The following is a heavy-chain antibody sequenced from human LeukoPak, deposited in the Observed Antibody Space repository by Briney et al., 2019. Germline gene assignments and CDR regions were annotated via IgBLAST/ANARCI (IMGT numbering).Heavy chain of an antibody. V-gene: IGHV4-39*07. J-gene: IGHJ5*02. CDR1: GGSISSSNSY. Sequence: PSETLSLTCSVSGGSISSSNSYWGWIRQPPRKGLEWIGTIYYSGSTYYNPSLKSRVTISLDTSKSQFSLKLSSVTAADTAVYFCARADYYYDSSGYYPVVRYNWFDPWGQGTLVTVSS. CDR2: IYYSGST. CDR3: ARADYYYDSSGYYPVVRYNWFDP. D-gene: IGHD3-22*01.